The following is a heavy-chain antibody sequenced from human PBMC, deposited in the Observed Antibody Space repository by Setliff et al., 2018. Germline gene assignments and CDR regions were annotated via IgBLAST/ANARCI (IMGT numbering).Heavy chain of an antibody. CDR3: FGAGTCSY. CDR2: INPDGSEK. V-gene: IGHV3-7*01. Sequence: PGESLKISCGASGFTYNNCWVSWVRQAPGKGLEWLASINPDGSEKYYVDSVKGRFTISRDNARNSLSLQMNSLRTEDPAVYYCFGAGTCSYWGQGTQVTVSS. J-gene: IGHJ4*02. CDR1: GFTYNNCW. D-gene: IGHD3-10*01.